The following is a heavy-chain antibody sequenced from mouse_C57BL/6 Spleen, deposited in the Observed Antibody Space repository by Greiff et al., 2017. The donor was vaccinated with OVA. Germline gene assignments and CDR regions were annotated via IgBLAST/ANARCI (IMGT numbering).Heavy chain of an antibody. Sequence: QVHVKQSGAELVRPGTSVKVSCKASGYAFTNYLLEWVKQRPGQGLEWIGVINPGCGGTNYNEKFKGKETLTADKSSSTAYMQLSSLTSEDAAVYFCASALLYYYAMDYWGQGTSVTVSS. CDR2: INPGCGGT. V-gene: IGHV1-54*01. CDR1: GYAFTNYL. CDR3: ASALLYYYAMDY. D-gene: IGHD6-5*01. J-gene: IGHJ4*01.